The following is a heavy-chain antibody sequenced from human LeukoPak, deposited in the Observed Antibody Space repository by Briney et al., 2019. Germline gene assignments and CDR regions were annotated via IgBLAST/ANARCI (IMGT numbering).Heavy chain of an antibody. D-gene: IGHD3-3*01. CDR1: GFTFSSYA. V-gene: IGHV3-23*01. CDR2: ISGSGGST. J-gene: IGHJ4*02. CDR3: AKDLITYYDFWSGSRKIDY. Sequence: GGSLRLSCAASGFTFSSYAMSWVRQAPGKGLEWVSAISGSGGSTYYADSVKGRFTISRDNSKNTLYLQMNSLRAEDTAVYYCAKDLITYYDFWSGSRKIDYWGQGTLVTVSS.